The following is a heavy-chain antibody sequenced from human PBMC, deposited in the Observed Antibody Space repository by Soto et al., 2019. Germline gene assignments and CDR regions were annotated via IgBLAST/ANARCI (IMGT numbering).Heavy chain of an antibody. CDR2: ISYDGSNK. J-gene: IGHJ6*02. CDR3: AKSGSGPRYYGMDV. CDR1: GFTFSSYG. Sequence: PGGALRLSCAASGFTFSSYGMHWVRQAPGKGLEWVAVISYDGSNKYYADSVKGRFTISRDNSKNTLYLQMNSLRAEDTAVYYCAKSGSGPRYYGMDVWGQGTTVT. D-gene: IGHD3-10*01. V-gene: IGHV3-30*18.